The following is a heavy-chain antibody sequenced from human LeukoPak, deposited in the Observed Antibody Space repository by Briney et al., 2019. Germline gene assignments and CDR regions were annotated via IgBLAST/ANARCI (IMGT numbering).Heavy chain of an antibody. CDR2: ISSSSSYI. CDR3: ARDLGLGFLEWLREDNAFDI. CDR1: GFTFSSYS. D-gene: IGHD3-3*01. J-gene: IGHJ3*02. Sequence: GGSLRLSCAASGFTFSSYSMNWVRQAPGKGLEWVSSISSSSSYIYYADSVKGRFTISRDNAKNSLNLQMNSLRAEDTAVYYCARDLGLGFLEWLREDNAFDIWGQGTMVTVSS. V-gene: IGHV3-21*01.